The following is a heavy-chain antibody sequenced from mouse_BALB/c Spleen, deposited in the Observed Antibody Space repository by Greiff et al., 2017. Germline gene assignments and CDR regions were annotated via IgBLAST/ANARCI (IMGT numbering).Heavy chain of an antibody. CDR3: ARGDYDGAWFAY. Sequence: VKLVESGPGLVAPSQSLSITCTVSGFSLTSYGVHWVRQPPGKGLEWLGVIWAGGSTNYNSALMSRLSISKDNSKSQVFLKMNSLQTDDTAMYYCARGDYDGAWFAYWGQGTLVTVSA. V-gene: IGHV2-9*02. CDR2: IWAGGST. D-gene: IGHD2-4*01. J-gene: IGHJ3*01. CDR1: GFSLTSYG.